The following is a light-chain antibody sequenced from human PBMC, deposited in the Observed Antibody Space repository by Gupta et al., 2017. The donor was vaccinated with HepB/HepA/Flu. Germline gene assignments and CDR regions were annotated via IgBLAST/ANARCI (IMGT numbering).Light chain of an antibody. CDR1: QSILYSSYNKNY. CDR3: LQYYSSPRT. J-gene: IGKJ1*01. CDR2: WAS. Sequence: DIVMTQSPDSLAVSLGERATINCKSSQSILYSSYNKNYLAWYQQKPGQPPKLLFYWASTRASGVPDRVSGSETGTDFTLTISSLQAEDVAVYYCLQYYSSPRTFGQGTKVEIK. V-gene: IGKV4-1*01.